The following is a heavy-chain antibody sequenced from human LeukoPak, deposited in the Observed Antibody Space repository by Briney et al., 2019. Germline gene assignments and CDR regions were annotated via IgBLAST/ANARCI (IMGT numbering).Heavy chain of an antibody. CDR1: GYTFTGYY. Sequence: ASVKVSCKASGYTFTGYYMHWVRQAPGQGLEWMGWINPNSGGTNYAQKFQGRVTMTRDTSVSTAYMELSRLRSDDTAVYYCARDRWQQLDPYYYYYGMDVWGQGTTVTVSS. CDR3: ARDRWQQLDPYYYYYGMDV. V-gene: IGHV1-2*02. D-gene: IGHD6-13*01. J-gene: IGHJ6*02. CDR2: INPNSGGT.